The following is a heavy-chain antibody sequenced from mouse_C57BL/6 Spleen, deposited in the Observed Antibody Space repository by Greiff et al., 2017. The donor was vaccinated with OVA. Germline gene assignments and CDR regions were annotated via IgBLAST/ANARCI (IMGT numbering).Heavy chain of an antibody. J-gene: IGHJ2*01. D-gene: IGHD1-1*01. CDR1: GYTFTDYN. V-gene: IGHV1-18*01. Sequence: EVKLQQSGPELVKPGASVKIPCKASGYTFTDYNMDWVKQSHGKRLEWIGDINPNNGGTIYNQKFKGKATLTVYKSSSTAYMELRSLTSEDTAVYYCARSGTTVFDYWGQGTTLTVSS. CDR3: ARSGTTVFDY. CDR2: INPNNGGT.